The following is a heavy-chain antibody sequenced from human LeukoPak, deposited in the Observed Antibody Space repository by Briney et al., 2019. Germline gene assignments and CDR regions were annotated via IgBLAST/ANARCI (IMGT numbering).Heavy chain of an antibody. Sequence: GGSLRLSCAASGFTFSSYSMHWVRQAPGEGLVWVSRIKSDGSSIIYADSVKGRFTISRDSANNTLFLQMNSLRDEDTAVYYCSSKRDAPYSQMKWGQGTLVTVSS. D-gene: IGHD3-16*01. CDR1: GFTFSSYS. CDR2: IKSDGSSI. V-gene: IGHV3-74*01. CDR3: SSKRDAPYSQMK. J-gene: IGHJ4*02.